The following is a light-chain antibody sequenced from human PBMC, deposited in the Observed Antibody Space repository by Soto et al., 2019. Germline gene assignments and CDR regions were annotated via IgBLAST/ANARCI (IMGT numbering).Light chain of an antibody. CDR1: QSVSSY. V-gene: IGKV3-11*01. J-gene: IGKJ4*01. Sequence: EIVLTQSPATLSLSPGERATLSCRASQSVSSYLAWYQQKPGQAPRLLIYDASNRATGIPARFSGSGSGTDFTLTISSLEPEDFAVYYCQHRRNLLPLTFGGGTKVEIK. CDR3: QHRRNLLPLT. CDR2: DAS.